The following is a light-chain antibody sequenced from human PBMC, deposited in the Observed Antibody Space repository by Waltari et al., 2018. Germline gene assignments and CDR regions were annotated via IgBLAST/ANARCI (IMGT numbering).Light chain of an antibody. CDR1: QSASSF. Sequence: DIVLTQSPATVSLSPGERATLSCRTSQSASSFVAWYHPKPGQPPRLLIADASNRASGISDRITASGSGLDFTLTISSLEPEDVGVYYCQQRDNWPWTFGQGTKVEIK. CDR3: QQRDNWPWT. CDR2: DAS. V-gene: IGKV3-11*01. J-gene: IGKJ1*01.